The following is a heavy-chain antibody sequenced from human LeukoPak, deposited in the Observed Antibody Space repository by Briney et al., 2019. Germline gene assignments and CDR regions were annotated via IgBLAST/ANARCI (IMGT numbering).Heavy chain of an antibody. V-gene: IGHV3-33*01. CDR3: AREMIWELLTIDYFDY. J-gene: IGHJ4*02. Sequence: GGSLRLSCAASGFTFSSYGMHWVRQAPGKGLEWVAVIWYDGSNKNYADSVKGRFTISRDNSKNTLYLQMNSLRAEDTAVYYCAREMIWELLTIDYFDYWGQGTLVTVSS. CDR1: GFTFSSYG. CDR2: IWYDGSNK. D-gene: IGHD1-26*01.